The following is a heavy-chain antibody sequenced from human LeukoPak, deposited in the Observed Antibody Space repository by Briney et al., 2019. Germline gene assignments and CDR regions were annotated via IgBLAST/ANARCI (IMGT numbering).Heavy chain of an antibody. J-gene: IGHJ4*02. Sequence: GGSLRLSCAASGFTVSSNYMSWVRQAPGKGLEWVAVISYDGSNKYYADSVKGRFTISRDNSKNTLYLQMNSLRAEDTAVYYCARDWYCSSTSCYTEDYWGQGTLVTVSS. CDR1: GFTVSSNY. CDR3: ARDWYCSSTSCYTEDY. D-gene: IGHD2-2*02. CDR2: ISYDGSNK. V-gene: IGHV3-30-3*01.